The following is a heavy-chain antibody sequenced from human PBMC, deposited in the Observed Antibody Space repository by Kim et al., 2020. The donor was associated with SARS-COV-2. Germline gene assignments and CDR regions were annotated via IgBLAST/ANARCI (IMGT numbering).Heavy chain of an antibody. CDR1: GFTFSSYG. D-gene: IGHD2-2*01. CDR2: IWYDGSNK. Sequence: GGSLRLSCAASGFTFSSYGMHWVRQAPGKGLEWVAVIWYDGSNKYYADSVKGRFTISRDNSKNTLYLQMNSLRAEDTAVYYCARDQGGLGYCSSTSSYGFDYWGQGTLVTVSS. CDR3: ARDQGGLGYCSSTSSYGFDY. V-gene: IGHV3-33*01. J-gene: IGHJ4*02.